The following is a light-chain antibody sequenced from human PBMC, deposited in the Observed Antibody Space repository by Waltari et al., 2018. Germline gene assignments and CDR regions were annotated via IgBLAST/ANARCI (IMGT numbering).Light chain of an antibody. CDR3: VMYVGSGIWV. Sequence: QTVVTQEPSFSVSPGGTVTLTCGLTSGSVSSGHYPGWYQQTPGQAPRTLIYRTSTRSSGVPDRFSGSIVGNKAALTITGAQADDESDYYCVMYVGSGIWVFGGGTKLTVL. CDR2: RTS. J-gene: IGLJ3*02. CDR1: SGSVSSGHY. V-gene: IGLV8-61*01.